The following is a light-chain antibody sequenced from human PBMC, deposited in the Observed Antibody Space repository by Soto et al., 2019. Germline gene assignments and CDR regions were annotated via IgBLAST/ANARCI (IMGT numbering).Light chain of an antibody. Sequence: DIQMTQSPSSLSASVGDRVTIACRASQTISSYLNWYQQKPGKAPKLLIHAVSTLQSGVPSRFSGSGSGTDFTLTISSLQPEDFATYYCQQSYSTPLTFGGGTKVEIK. J-gene: IGKJ4*01. CDR2: AVS. CDR1: QTISSY. V-gene: IGKV1-39*01. CDR3: QQSYSTPLT.